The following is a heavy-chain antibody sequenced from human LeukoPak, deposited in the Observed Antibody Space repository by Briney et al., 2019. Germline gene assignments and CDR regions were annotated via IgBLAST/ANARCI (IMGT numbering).Heavy chain of an antibody. CDR3: AREGGPYRPLDY. Sequence: SGTLSLTCGVSGGSITSTNYWTWVRQPPGKGLEWIGEVNLQDGTNYNPSLMGRVAISVDTSENHISLQLTSVTAADTAVYYCAREGGPYRPLDYSGQGALVTVSS. CDR2: VNLQDGT. V-gene: IGHV4-4*02. J-gene: IGHJ4*02. CDR1: GGSITSTNY.